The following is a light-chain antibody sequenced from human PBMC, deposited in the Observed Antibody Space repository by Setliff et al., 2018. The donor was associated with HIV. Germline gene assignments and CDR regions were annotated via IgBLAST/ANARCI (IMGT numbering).Light chain of an antibody. CDR2: SDN. J-gene: IGLJ3*02. Sequence: TQPPSASGTPGQKVTISCSGSSSNIGSNVVNWYQHVPGTAPKLLIYSDNQRASGIPDRFSASKSGTSASLAINGLQSEDEADYYCASWDDSLNGRGVFGGGT. CDR3: ASWDDSLNGRGV. CDR1: SSNIGSNV. V-gene: IGLV1-44*01.